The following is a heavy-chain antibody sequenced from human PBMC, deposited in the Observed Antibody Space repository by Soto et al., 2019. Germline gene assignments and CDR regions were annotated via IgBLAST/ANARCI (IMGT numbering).Heavy chain of an antibody. D-gene: IGHD2-15*01. V-gene: IGHV1-3*01. CDR1: GYTFTSYA. CDR2: INAGNGNT. CDR3: AREFYCSGGSCYGWFDP. J-gene: IGHJ5*02. Sequence: ASVKVSCKASGYTFTSYAMHWVRQAPGQRLEWMGWINAGNGNTKYSQKFQGRVTITRDTSASTAYMELSSLRSEDTAVYYCAREFYCSGGSCYGWFDPWGQGTLVTVSS.